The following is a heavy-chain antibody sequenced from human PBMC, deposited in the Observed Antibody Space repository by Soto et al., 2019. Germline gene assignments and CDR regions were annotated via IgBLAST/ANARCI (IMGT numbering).Heavy chain of an antibody. CDR3: ASSYYYGSGSFFEY. Sequence: SETLSLTCTVSGGSISSYYWSWIRQPPGKGLEWVGYIYYSGSTNYNPSLKSRVTISIDTSKNQFSLKLSSVTAADTAVYYCASSYYYGSGSFFEYWGQGTLVTVSS. CDR1: GGSISSYY. CDR2: IYYSGST. J-gene: IGHJ4*02. D-gene: IGHD3-10*01. V-gene: IGHV4-59*08.